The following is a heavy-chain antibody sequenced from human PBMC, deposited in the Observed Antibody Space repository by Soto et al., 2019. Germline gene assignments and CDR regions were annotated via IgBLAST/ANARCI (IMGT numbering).Heavy chain of an antibody. D-gene: IGHD1-26*01. V-gene: IGHV1-69*01. Sequence: QVQLVQSGAEVKKPGSSVKVSCKASGGTFSSYAISWVRQAPGQGLEWMGGIIPIFGTANYAQKFQGRVTITADESASTDYMELSSLRSEDTAGYYCARAQVGATDLDYYYYGMDVWGQGTTVTVSS. J-gene: IGHJ6*02. CDR3: ARAQVGATDLDYYYYGMDV. CDR1: GGTFSSYA. CDR2: IIPIFGTA.